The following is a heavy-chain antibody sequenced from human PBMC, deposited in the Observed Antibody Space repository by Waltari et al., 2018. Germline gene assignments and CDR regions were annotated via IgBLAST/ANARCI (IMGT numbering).Heavy chain of an antibody. Sequence: QLLESGGGLVQPGGSLRLSYSDSGLTFSIFAMSWVRQAPGRGLEWVSGISKSGGDTYYTDSVKGRFTISRDNSKKTLYLQMNSLRVEDTAVYYCAKDHGVAYWGQGILVTVSS. CDR1: GLTFSIFA. V-gene: IGHV3-23*01. D-gene: IGHD3-16*01. CDR2: ISKSGGDT. J-gene: IGHJ4*02. CDR3: AKDHGVAY.